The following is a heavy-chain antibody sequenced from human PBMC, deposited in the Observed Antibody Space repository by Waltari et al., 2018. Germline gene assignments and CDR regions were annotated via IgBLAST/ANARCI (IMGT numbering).Heavy chain of an antibody. CDR2: SYYSGST. CDR3: WGSSGGNYYYGMDV. Sequence: QVQLQESGPGLVKPSQTLSLTCTVPGGSISSGGSHCSSTRQHPGKGLEWIEYSYYSGSTYYNPSLKSRVTISVDTSKNQFSLKLSSVTAADTAVYYCWGSSGGNYYYGMDVWGQGTTVTVSS. CDR1: GGSISSGGSH. J-gene: IGHJ6*02. V-gene: IGHV4-31*03. D-gene: IGHD3-10*01.